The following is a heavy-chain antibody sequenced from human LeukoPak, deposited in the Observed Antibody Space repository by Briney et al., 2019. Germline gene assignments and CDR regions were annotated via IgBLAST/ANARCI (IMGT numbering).Heavy chain of an antibody. CDR3: ARDQKAYDGSPLDY. V-gene: IGHV3-30*04. CDR2: ISHDGSNE. Sequence: PGRSLRLSCAASGFTFSSSAMHWVRQAPGKGLEWVAFISHDGSNEYYADSVKGRFTISRDNSKNTLYLQMNSLRAEDTAVYFCARDQKAYDGSPLDYWGQGTLVTVSS. D-gene: IGHD3-22*01. J-gene: IGHJ4*02. CDR1: GFTFSSSA.